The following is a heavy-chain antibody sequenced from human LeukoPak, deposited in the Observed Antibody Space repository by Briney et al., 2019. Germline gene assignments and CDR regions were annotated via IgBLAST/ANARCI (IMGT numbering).Heavy chain of an antibody. D-gene: IGHD3-22*01. CDR3: AGGNDSSGYYVDY. V-gene: IGHV4-59*08. CDR2: IYYSGST. J-gene: IGHJ4*02. Sequence: SETLPLTCTVSGGPIISYYWSWIRQPPGKGLEWIGYIYYSGSTNYNPSLKSRVTISVDTSKNQFSLKLSSVTAADTAVNYCAGGNDSSGYYVDYWGQGTLVTVSS. CDR1: GGPIISYY.